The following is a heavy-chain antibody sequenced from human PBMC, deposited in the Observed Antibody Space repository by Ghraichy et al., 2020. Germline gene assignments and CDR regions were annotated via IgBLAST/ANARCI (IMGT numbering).Heavy chain of an antibody. CDR3: TRDGGYCSSTSCYGGV. V-gene: IGHV3-49*03. J-gene: IGHJ6*04. D-gene: IGHD2-2*01. CDR1: GFTFGDYG. CDR2: IRSKAYGGTT. Sequence: GESLNISCTASGFTFGDYGMSWFRQAPGKGLEWVGFIRSKAYGGTTEYAASVKGRFTISRDDSKSIAYLQMNSLKTEDTAVYYCTRDGGYCSSTSCYGGVWGKGTTVTVSS.